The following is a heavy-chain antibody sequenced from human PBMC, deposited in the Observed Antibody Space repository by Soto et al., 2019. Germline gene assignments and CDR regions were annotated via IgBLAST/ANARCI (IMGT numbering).Heavy chain of an antibody. CDR3: TPLVVDGLTYSFDY. CDR2: IYWDDDK. CDR1: GFSLSTSAVG. V-gene: IGHV2-5*02. Sequence: QITLKESGPTLVKPTQTLTLTCTFSGFSLSTSAVGVGWIRQPPGKALEWLAFIYWDDDKRYSPSLKSSLTSTKGTSKNTVVLAMTNMNPVDTATYYYTPLVVDGLTYSFDYWGQGTLVTVSS. J-gene: IGHJ4*02. D-gene: IGHD2-15*01.